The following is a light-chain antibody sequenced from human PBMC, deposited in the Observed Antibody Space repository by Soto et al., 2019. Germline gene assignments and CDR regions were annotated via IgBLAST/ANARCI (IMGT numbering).Light chain of an antibody. J-gene: IGKJ1*01. CDR3: QQYGSSSWT. CDR1: QSVSSSY. Sequence: EIVLTQPPGTLSLSPGERATLSCRASQSVSSSYLAWYQQKPGQAPRLLIYGTSSRATAILDRFSGSGSGTDFTLTISRLEPEDFAVYYCQQYGSSSWTFGQGTKVEIK. CDR2: GTS. V-gene: IGKV3-20*01.